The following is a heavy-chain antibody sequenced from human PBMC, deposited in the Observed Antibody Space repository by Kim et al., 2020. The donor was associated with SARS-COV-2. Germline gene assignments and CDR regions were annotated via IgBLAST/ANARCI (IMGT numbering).Heavy chain of an antibody. V-gene: IGHV3-23*01. Sequence: GGSLRLSCEASGITFRSSAMSWVRQAPGKGLEWVSSISGSGGSTFYADSVKGRFTISRDNSKKTLYLQMNSLRAEDTALYYCAGRVAITVAGTIDSWGQGTLVTVSS. CDR1: GITFRSSA. D-gene: IGHD6-19*01. J-gene: IGHJ4*02. CDR3: AGRVAITVAGTIDS. CDR2: ISGSGGST.